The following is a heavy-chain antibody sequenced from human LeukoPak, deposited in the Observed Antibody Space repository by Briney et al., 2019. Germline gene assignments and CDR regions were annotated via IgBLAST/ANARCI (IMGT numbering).Heavy chain of an antibody. CDR3: VTYGSGSPPPGVDV. CDR2: IYYSGST. CDR1: GGSISSGGYY. Sequence: SQTLSLTCTVSGGSISSGGYYWSWIRQHPGKGLEWIGYIYYSGSTYYNPSLKSRVTISVDTSKNQFSLKLSSVTAADTAVYYCVTYGSGSPPPGVDVWGQGTTVTVSS. V-gene: IGHV4-31*03. D-gene: IGHD3-10*01. J-gene: IGHJ6*02.